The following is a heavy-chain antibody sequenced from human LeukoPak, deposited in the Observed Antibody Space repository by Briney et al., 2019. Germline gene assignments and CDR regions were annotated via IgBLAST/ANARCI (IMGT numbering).Heavy chain of an antibody. CDR3: ARGPSIQLWSDPYYYYGMDV. CDR2: IYYSGST. J-gene: IGHJ6*02. CDR1: GGSISSSSYY. V-gene: IGHV4-39*07. D-gene: IGHD5-18*01. Sequence: SETLSLTCTVSGGSISSSSYYWGWIRQPPGKGLEWIRSIYYSGSTYYNPSLKSRVTISVDTSKNQFSLKLSSVTAADTAVYYCARGPSIQLWSDPYYYYGMDVRGQGTTVTVSS.